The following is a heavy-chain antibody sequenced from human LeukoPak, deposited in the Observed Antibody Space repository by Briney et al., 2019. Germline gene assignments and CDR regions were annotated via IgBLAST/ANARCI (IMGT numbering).Heavy chain of an antibody. Sequence: ASVKVSCKASGYTFTGYYIHWVRHAPGQGLEWMGWINPNSGGTNYAQKFQGRVTMTRDTSISTAYMELSRLRSDDTAVYYCARVRGSGYDFDYWGQGTLVTVSS. CDR1: GYTFTGYY. J-gene: IGHJ4*02. D-gene: IGHD6-19*01. V-gene: IGHV1-2*02. CDR3: ARVRGSGYDFDY. CDR2: INPNSGGT.